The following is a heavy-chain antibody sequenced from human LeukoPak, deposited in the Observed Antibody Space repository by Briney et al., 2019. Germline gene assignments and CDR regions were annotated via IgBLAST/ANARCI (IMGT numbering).Heavy chain of an antibody. CDR1: GFTFSTYA. V-gene: IGHV3-23*01. Sequence: GGSLRLSCAASGFTFSTYAMSWVRQAPGKGLEWLSAISGSGGGPYYADSVKGRFTISRDNSKSTLYLQMNSLRAEDTAVYYCAKDRATTKPKQGNWYFDLWGRGTLVTVSS. D-gene: IGHD7-27*01. CDR2: ISGSGGGP. J-gene: IGHJ2*01. CDR3: AKDRATTKPKQGNWYFDL.